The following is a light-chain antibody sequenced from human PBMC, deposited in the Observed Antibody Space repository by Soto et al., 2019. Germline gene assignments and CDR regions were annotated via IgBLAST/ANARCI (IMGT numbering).Light chain of an antibody. CDR3: QQYSTAPCT. V-gene: IGKV1-27*01. Sequence: DIQMTQSPSSLSASVGDRVTITCRASQVLYNYLAWYQQKPGEAPKLLISTASTLQSGVPSRFGGRGSGTDFTLTISSLQPEDVATYYCQQYSTAPCTFGGGTSVEIK. CDR1: QVLYNY. CDR2: TAS. J-gene: IGKJ4*01.